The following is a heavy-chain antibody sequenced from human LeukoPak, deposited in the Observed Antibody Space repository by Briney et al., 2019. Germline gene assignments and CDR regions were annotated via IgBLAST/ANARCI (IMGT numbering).Heavy chain of an antibody. Sequence: GGSLRLSCAASGFTFSTYAMTWVRQTPGKGLEWVSSITSSSSYIYYADSVKGRFTISRDNAKNSLYLQMNSLRAEDTAVYYCARGERWLEYWGQGTLVTVSS. CDR2: ITSSSSYI. D-gene: IGHD3-22*01. J-gene: IGHJ4*02. CDR3: ARGERWLEY. V-gene: IGHV3-21*01. CDR1: GFTFSTYA.